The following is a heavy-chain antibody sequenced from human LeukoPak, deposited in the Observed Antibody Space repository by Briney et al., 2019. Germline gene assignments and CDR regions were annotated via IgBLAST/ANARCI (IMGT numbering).Heavy chain of an antibody. CDR2: IYYSGST. J-gene: IGHJ4*02. D-gene: IGHD3-9*01. V-gene: IGHV4-59*01. CDR3: ARESGDILTGFDY. CDR1: GGSISSYY. Sequence: KPSETLSLTCIVSGGSISSYYWSWIRQPPGKGLEWIGYIYYSGSTNYNPSLKSRVTISVDTSKNQFSLKLSSVTAADTPVYYCARESGDILTGFDYWGQGTLVTVSS.